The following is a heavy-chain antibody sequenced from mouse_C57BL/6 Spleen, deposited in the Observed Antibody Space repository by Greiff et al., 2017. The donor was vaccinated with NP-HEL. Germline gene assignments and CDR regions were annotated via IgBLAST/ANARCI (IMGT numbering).Heavy chain of an antibody. V-gene: IGHV5-16*01. CDR2: INYDGSST. Sequence: EVKLMESEGGLVQPGSSMKLSCTASGFTFSDYYMAWVRQVPEKGLEWVANINYDGSSTYYLDSLKSRFIISRDNAKNILYLQMSSLKSEDTATYYCARDLGGFDYWGQGTTLTVSS. J-gene: IGHJ2*01. CDR3: ARDLGGFDY. CDR1: GFTFSDYY. D-gene: IGHD3-1*01.